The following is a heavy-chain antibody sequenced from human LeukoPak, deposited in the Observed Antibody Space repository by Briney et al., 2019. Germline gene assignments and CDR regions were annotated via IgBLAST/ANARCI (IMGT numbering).Heavy chain of an antibody. D-gene: IGHD2-2*01. Sequence: PSETLSLTCAVSGYSISSGYYWGWIRPPPGKGLEWIGSIYHSGSTYYNPSLKSRVTISVDTSKNQFSLKLSSVTAADTAVYYCASNLVPAVLPAFDIWGQGTMVTVSS. CDR1: GYSISSGYY. CDR3: ASNLVPAVLPAFDI. CDR2: IYHSGST. V-gene: IGHV4-38-2*01. J-gene: IGHJ3*02.